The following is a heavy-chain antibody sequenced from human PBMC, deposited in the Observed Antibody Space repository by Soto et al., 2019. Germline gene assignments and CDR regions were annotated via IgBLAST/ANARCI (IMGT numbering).Heavy chain of an antibody. V-gene: IGHV1-2*04. CDR3: ARDLYGEYCSGGSCYSYYYYVMYV. CDR1: GYTFTGYY. D-gene: IGHD2-15*01. Sequence: ASVKVSCKASGYTFTGYYMHWVRQAPGQGPEWMGWINPKSGGTNYAQKFQGWVTMTRDTSISTAYMELSRLRSDDTALYYCARDLYGEYCSGGSCYSYYYYVMYVCGQGSTVTVSS. J-gene: IGHJ6*02. CDR2: INPKSGGT.